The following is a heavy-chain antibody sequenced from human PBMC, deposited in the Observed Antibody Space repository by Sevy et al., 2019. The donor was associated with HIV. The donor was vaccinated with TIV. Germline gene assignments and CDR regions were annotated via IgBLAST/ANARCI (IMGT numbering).Heavy chain of an antibody. CDR3: AGGRIDSSGSFDAFDM. CDR2: IFGSGGTT. CDR1: GITFNNYA. J-gene: IGHJ3*02. V-gene: IGHV3-23*01. D-gene: IGHD3-22*01. Sequence: GGCLRLSCAASGITFNNYAMNWVRQAPGKGLDWFSTIFGSGGTTYYADSVKGRFTISRDNSKNILYLQMNSLRTEDTALYYCAGGRIDSSGSFDAFDMWGQGTMVTVSS.